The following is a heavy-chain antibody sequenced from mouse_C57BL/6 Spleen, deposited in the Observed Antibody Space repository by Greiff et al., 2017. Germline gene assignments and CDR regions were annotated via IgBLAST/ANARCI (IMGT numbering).Heavy chain of an antibody. CDR3: ARGGLYGNYAMDY. D-gene: IGHD2-1*01. CDR2: IHPNSGST. J-gene: IGHJ4*01. V-gene: IGHV1-64*01. Sequence: VQLQQPGAELVKPGASVKLSCKASGYTFTSYWMHWVKQRPGQGLEWIGMIHPNSGSTNYNEKFKSKATLTVDKSSSTAYMQLSSLTSEDSAVYYCARGGLYGNYAMDYWGQGTSVTVSS. CDR1: GYTFTSYW.